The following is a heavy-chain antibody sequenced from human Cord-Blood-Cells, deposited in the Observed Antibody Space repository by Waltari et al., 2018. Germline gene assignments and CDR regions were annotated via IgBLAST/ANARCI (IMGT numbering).Heavy chain of an antibody. CDR2: IWYDGSNK. CDR3: AREGLWEQLLVY. CDR1: GFNLSSYG. V-gene: IGHV3-33*01. Sequence: QVQLVESGGGVVQPARSLSISCAASGFNLSSYGLHRVRQAPGKVLEWVAVIWYDGSNKYYADSVKGRFTISRDNSKNTLYLQMNSLRAEDTAVYYCAREGLWEQLLVYWGQGTLVTVSS. D-gene: IGHD1-26*01. J-gene: IGHJ4*02.